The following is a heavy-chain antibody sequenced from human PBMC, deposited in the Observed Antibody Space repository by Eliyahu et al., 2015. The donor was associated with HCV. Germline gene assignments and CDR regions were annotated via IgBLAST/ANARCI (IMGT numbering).Heavy chain of an antibody. CDR1: GFTFKTYT. CDR3: ARDSNTYGDYLSY. Sequence: EVQLVESGGGLVKPGGSLRLSCAASGFTFKTYTMNWVRQAPGKGLEWVSSISSSNSYIYYADSVRGRFTISRDNAKNSLYLQMNSLRAEDTAVYYCARDSNTYGDYLSYWGQGTLVTVSS. D-gene: IGHD4-17*01. CDR2: ISSSNSYI. J-gene: IGHJ4*02. V-gene: IGHV3-21*02.